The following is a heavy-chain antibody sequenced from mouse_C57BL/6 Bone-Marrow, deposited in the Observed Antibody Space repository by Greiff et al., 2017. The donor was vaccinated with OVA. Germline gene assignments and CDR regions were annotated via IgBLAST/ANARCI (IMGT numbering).Heavy chain of an antibody. V-gene: IGHV7-3*01. CDR1: GFTFTDYY. D-gene: IGHD2-3*01. CDR2: IRNKANGYTT. CDR3: ARYDGYYYAMDY. J-gene: IGHJ4*01. Sequence: EVKVVESGGGLVQPGGSLSLSCAASGFTFTDYYMSWVRQPPGKALEWLGFIRNKANGYTTEYSASVKGRFTISRDNSQSILYLQMHALRAEDSATYDCARYDGYYYAMDYWGQGTSVTVSS.